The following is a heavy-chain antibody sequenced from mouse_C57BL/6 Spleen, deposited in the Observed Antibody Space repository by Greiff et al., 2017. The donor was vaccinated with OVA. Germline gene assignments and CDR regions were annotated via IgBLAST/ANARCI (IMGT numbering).Heavy chain of an antibody. CDR3: ARERDDYDGWYFDV. CDR2: ISYAGST. D-gene: IGHD2-4*01. Sequence: ESGPGLVKPSQSLSLTCSVTGYSITSCYYWNWIRQFPGNQLEWMGYISYAGSTNYNPSLKNRISITRDTSKNQFFLKLNSVTTEDTATYYCARERDDYDGWYFDVWGTGTTVTVSS. V-gene: IGHV3-6*01. J-gene: IGHJ1*03. CDR1: GYSITSCYY.